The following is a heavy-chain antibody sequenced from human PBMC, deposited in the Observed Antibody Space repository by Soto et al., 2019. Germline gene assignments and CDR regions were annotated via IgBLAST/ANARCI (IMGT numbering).Heavy chain of an antibody. CDR3: AKAPRIAVAIGYFAY. CDR1: GFTFDDYA. V-gene: IGHV3-9*01. D-gene: IGHD6-19*01. CDR2: ISWNSGSI. J-gene: IGHJ4*02. Sequence: LRLSCAASGFTFDDYAMHWVRQAPGKGLEWVSGISWNSGSIGYADSVKGRFTISRDNAKNSLYLQMNSLRAEDTALYYCAKAPRIAVAIGYFAYWGQGTLVTVSS.